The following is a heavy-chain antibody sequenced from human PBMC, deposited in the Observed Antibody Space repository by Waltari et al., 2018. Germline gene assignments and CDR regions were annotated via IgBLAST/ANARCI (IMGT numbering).Heavy chain of an antibody. CDR2: ISGSGPTI. V-gene: IGHV3-48*03. D-gene: IGHD4-17*01. J-gene: IGHJ4*02. CDR3: ARVWGVTTSDF. Sequence: EVQLVESGGGLVQPGGSLRLSCAASGFSLSDYGMNWVRQAPGKGLEWLSFISGSGPTIHYADSVKGRFTVSRDNTKNSLSLQMNSLRAEDTAVYYCARVWGVTTSDFWGQGTLVTVSS. CDR1: GFSLSDYG.